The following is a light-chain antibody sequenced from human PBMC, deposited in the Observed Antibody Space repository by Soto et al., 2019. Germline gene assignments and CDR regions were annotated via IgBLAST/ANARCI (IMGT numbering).Light chain of an antibody. V-gene: IGKV3-20*01. CDR2: GPS. Sequence: EIVLTQSPGTLSLSPGERATLSCRASQSVSSSYLAWYQQKPGQAPRLLIYGPSSRATGIPDRFSGSGSGTDYTLTISRLEPADFAVYYCQQYGSSLWTFGQGTKVEIK. J-gene: IGKJ1*01. CDR3: QQYGSSLWT. CDR1: QSVSSSY.